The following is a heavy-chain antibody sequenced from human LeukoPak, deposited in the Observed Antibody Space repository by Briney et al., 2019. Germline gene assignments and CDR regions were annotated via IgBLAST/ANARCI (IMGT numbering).Heavy chain of an antibody. V-gene: IGHV4-4*02. CDR2: TYHSGST. D-gene: IGHD2-2*01. J-gene: IGHJ4*02. CDR1: GGSISSSNW. Sequence: SGTLSLTCAVSGGSISSSNWWSWVRQPPGKGLEWIGETYHSGSTNYNPSLKSRVTISVDTSKNQFSLKLSSVTAADTAVYYCARARRSLEIGSSTSCYADYWGQGTLVTVSS. CDR3: ARARRSLEIGSSTSCYADY.